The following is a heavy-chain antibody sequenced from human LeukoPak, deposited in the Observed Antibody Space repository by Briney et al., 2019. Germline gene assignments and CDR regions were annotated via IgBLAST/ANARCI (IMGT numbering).Heavy chain of an antibody. CDR2: IYYSGST. D-gene: IGHD2-15*01. CDR1: GGSISSSSYY. V-gene: IGHV4-39*01. CDR3: ARHYCSGRSCYVDY. J-gene: IGHJ4*02. Sequence: SETLSLTCTVSGGSISSSSYYWGWIRQPPGKGLEWIGSIYYSGSTYYNPSLKSRVTISVDTSKNQFSLKLSSVTAADTAVYYCARHYCSGRSCYVDYWGQGTLVTVSS.